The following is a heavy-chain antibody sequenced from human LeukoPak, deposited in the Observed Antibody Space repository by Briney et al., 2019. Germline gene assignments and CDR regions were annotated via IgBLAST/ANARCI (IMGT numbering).Heavy chain of an antibody. CDR1: GYTFTTYG. CDR3: ARDWGSERIIADY. J-gene: IGHJ4*02. V-gene: IGHV1-18*01. Sequence: ASVKVSCKSSGYTFTTYGISWVRQAPGQGLEWMGWISPDKGKTDYAQKYQGRVTMTTDTSTSTAYMELRNLRSDDTAVYFCARDWGSERIIADYWGQGTLVTVSS. D-gene: IGHD2/OR15-2a*01. CDR2: ISPDKGKT.